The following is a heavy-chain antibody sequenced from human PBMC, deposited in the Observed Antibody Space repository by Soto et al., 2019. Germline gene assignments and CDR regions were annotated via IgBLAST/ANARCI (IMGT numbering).Heavy chain of an antibody. D-gene: IGHD3-9*01. CDR3: ARSLRGRVDTY. CDR1: GYTFTTYR. J-gene: IGHJ4*02. V-gene: IGHV1-18*01. Sequence: QVQLVQSGAEVKKPGASVKVSCKASGYTFTTYRISLVRQAPGQGLEWMGWIYKGNISSAENVQDRITLTTDTFTETAYMDLRSLTAADTAVYYCARSLRGRVDTYWGQGNLVIVSS. CDR2: IYKGNI.